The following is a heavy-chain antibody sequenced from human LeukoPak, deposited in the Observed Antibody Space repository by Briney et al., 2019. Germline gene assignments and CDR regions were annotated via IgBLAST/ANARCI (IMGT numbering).Heavy chain of an antibody. J-gene: IGHJ3*02. V-gene: IGHV1-69*06. CDR1: GGTFSSYA. CDR2: IFPIFGTA. Sequence: ASVKVSCKASGGTFSSYAISWVRQAPGQGLEWMGGIFPIFGTANYAQKFQGRVTITADKSTSTAYMELSSLRSEDTAVYYCARGGDRVVPAAIDAFDIWGQGTMVTVSS. D-gene: IGHD2-2*01. CDR3: ARGGDRVVPAAIDAFDI.